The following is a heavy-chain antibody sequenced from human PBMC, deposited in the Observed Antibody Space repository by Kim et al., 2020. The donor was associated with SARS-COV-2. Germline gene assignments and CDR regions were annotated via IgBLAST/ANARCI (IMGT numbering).Heavy chain of an antibody. Sequence: GGSLRLSCAASGFTFSRSWMHWVRQAPGKGLVWVSRINSDSSSTSYADSVKGRFTISRDNAKNTLYLQMNSLRAEDTAVYYCARVGHLGADYWGVKLYYFDYWGQGTLVTVSS. CDR3: ARVGHLGADYWGVKLYYFDY. D-gene: IGHD7-27*01. V-gene: IGHV3-74*01. CDR2: INSDSSST. J-gene: IGHJ4*01. CDR1: GFTFSRSW.